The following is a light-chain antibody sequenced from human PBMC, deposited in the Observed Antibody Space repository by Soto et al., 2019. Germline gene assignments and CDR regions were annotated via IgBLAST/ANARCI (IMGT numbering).Light chain of an antibody. J-gene: IGKJ4*01. Sequence: EKALTQSPVTLSLSPGERATLSCRASQSVSSNLAWYQQRPGQAPRLLIYGSSTRASGVPDRFGGSGSGTEFILTLSTLQSEASAVYYCQQYAVWPALTFGGGTKVDIK. V-gene: IGKV3-15*01. CDR3: QQYAVWPALT. CDR1: QSVSSN. CDR2: GSS.